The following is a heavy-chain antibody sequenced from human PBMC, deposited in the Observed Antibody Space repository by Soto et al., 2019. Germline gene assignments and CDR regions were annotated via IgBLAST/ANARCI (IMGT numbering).Heavy chain of an antibody. CDR1: GGSISDFY. CDR2: LYYTGST. Sequence: LSLTCNVSGGSISDFYWSWIRQSPGKRLEWIGYLYYTGSTNYNPALKSRVTISLDTSKNQFSLKVRSVTAADTAVYYCARGGGYDFRSSQAPPIDVWGQGTTVTVSS. CDR3: ARGGGYDFRSSQAPPIDV. J-gene: IGHJ6*02. D-gene: IGHD3-3*01. V-gene: IGHV4-59*13.